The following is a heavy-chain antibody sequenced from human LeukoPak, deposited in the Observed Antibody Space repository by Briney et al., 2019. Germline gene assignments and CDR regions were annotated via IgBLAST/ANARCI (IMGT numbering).Heavy chain of an antibody. CDR3: AKDRLGALYYYDSSGYYRFDY. D-gene: IGHD3-22*01. Sequence: GGSLRLSCAASGFTFSNYGMHCVRQAPGKGLEWVAVISYDGSNQYYADTVKGRFTISRDNSKNTLYLQMNSLRAEDTAVYYCAKDRLGALYYYDSSGYYRFDYWGQGTLVTVSS. V-gene: IGHV3-30*18. CDR2: ISYDGSNQ. J-gene: IGHJ4*01. CDR1: GFTFSNYG.